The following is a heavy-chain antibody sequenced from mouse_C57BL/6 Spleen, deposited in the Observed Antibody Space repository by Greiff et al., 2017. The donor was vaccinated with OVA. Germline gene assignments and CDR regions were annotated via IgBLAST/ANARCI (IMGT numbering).Heavy chain of an antibody. CDR1: GFTFSDYG. J-gene: IGHJ1*03. D-gene: IGHD1-1*01. Sequence: EVNLVESGGGLVKPGGSLKLSCAASGFTFSDYGMHWVRQAPEKGLEWVAYISSGSSTIYYADTVKGRFTISRDNAKNTLFLQMTSLRSEDTAMYYCARLYGSSSHWYFDVWGTGTTVTVSS. V-gene: IGHV5-17*01. CDR3: ARLYGSSSHWYFDV. CDR2: ISSGSSTI.